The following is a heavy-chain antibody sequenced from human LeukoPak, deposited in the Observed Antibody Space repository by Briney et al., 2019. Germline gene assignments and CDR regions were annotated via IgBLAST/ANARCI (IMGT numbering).Heavy chain of an antibody. CDR1: GGSISSGSYY. D-gene: IGHD3-22*01. CDR2: IYTSGST. J-gene: IGHJ5*02. Sequence: PSQTLSLTCTVSGGSISSGSYYWSWIRRPAGKGLEWIGRIYTSGSTNYNPSLKSPVTISVDTSKNQFSLKLSSVTAADTAVYYCARENMSKYYYDKYNWFDPWGQGTLVTVSS. CDR3: ARENMSKYYYDKYNWFDP. V-gene: IGHV4-61*02.